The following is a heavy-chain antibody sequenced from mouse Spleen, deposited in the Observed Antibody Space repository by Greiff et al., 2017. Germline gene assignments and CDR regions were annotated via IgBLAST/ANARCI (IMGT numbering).Heavy chain of an antibody. CDR2: ISSGSSTI. D-gene: IGHD1-1*01. CDR1: GFTFSDYG. Sequence: DVKLVESGGGLVKPGGSLKLSCAASGFTFSDYGMHWVRQAPEKGLEWVAYISSGSSTIYYADTVKGRFTISRDNAKNTLFLQMTSLRSEDTAMYYCARTYYDGSYGWFAYWGQGTLVTVSA. V-gene: IGHV5-17*01. CDR3: ARTYYDGSYGWFAY. J-gene: IGHJ3*01.